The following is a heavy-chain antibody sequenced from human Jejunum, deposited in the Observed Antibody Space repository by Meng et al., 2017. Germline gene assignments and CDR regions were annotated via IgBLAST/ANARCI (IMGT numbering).Heavy chain of an antibody. CDR2: ITSSSTYI. D-gene: IGHD2-21*01. CDR3: ARGAGPYCGGDCYSVGLDV. V-gene: IGHV3-21*06. CDR1: GFNFSTYN. Sequence: GESLKISCVTSGFNFSTYNMNWVRQAPGKGLEWVSSITSSSTYIYQADSATGRFTISRDNAENTVYLQMNSLRDEDTAVYYCARGAGPYCGGDCYSVGLDVWGQGTPVTVSS. J-gene: IGHJ6*02.